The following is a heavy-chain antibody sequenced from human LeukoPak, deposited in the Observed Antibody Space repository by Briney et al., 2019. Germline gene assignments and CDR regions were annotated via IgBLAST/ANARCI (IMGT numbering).Heavy chain of an antibody. J-gene: IGHJ3*02. CDR3: ARALSQWELLSGAFDI. D-gene: IGHD1-26*01. V-gene: IGHV1-2*04. CDR1: GYTLTGYY. Sequence: GASVKVSCKASGYTLTGYYMHWVRQAPGQGLEWMGWINPNSGGTNYAQKFQGWVTMTRDTSISTAYMELSRLRSDDTAVYYCARALSQWELLSGAFDIWGQGTMVTVSS. CDR2: INPNSGGT.